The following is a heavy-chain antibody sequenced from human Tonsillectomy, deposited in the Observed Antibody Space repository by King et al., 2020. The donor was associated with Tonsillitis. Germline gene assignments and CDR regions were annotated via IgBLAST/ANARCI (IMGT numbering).Heavy chain of an antibody. D-gene: IGHD3-16*01. CDR3: TRGRWDEYADTVGAFDL. V-gene: IGHV1-18*04. CDR2: ISTYNGNT. Sequence: QLVQSGAEVKKPGASVKVSCKASGYIFTSCGISWVRQAPGQGLEWMGWISTYNGNTNYARKLQGRVTLTTDTSSSTAYMELRSLRSDDTAVYYCTRGRWDEYADTVGAFDLWGQGTMVTVTS. CDR1: GYIFTSCG. J-gene: IGHJ3*01.